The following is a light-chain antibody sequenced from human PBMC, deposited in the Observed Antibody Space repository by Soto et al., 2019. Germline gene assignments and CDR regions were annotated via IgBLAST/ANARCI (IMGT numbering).Light chain of an antibody. Sequence: EIVLTQSPGTLSLSPGEGATLSCRASQSVSSSYLAWYQQKPGQAPRLLIYGASSRSTGIPDRFSGSGSGTDVTLTISRLDPEDFAVYYCHQYGSSPYTCGQGTKLEIK. J-gene: IGKJ2*01. CDR2: GAS. CDR1: QSVSSSY. V-gene: IGKV3-20*01. CDR3: HQYGSSPYT.